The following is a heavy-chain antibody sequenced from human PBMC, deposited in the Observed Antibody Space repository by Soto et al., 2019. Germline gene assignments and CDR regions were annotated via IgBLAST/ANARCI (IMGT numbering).Heavy chain of an antibody. CDR2: IIPIFGSP. CDR3: ARGSVPVSGRLRPPFYFGY. V-gene: IGHV1-69*01. Sequence: QVSLVQSGAEVKNPGSAVKVSCKTSGGTFNTYAISWVRQAPGQRLEWMGQIIPIFGSPNYAQNFQGRLTITADESTSTVYMELISLRFEDTAVYYCARGSVPVSGRLRPPFYFGYWGQGALVTGAS. J-gene: IGHJ4*02. D-gene: IGHD2-21*02. CDR1: GGTFNTYA.